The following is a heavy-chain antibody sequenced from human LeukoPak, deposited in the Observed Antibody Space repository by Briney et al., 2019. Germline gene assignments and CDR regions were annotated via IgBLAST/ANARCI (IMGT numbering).Heavy chain of an antibody. D-gene: IGHD2-8*01. CDR2: MNPNSGNT. CDR1: GYTFTSYD. V-gene: IGHV1-8*03. CDR3: ARGSGYCTNGVCPARGYFDY. Sequence: AASVKVSCKASGYTFTSYDINWVRQATGQGLEWMGWMNPNSGNTGYAQKFQGRVTITRNTSISTAYMELSSLRSEGTAVYYCARGSGYCTNGVCPARGYFDYWGQGTLVTVSS. J-gene: IGHJ4*02.